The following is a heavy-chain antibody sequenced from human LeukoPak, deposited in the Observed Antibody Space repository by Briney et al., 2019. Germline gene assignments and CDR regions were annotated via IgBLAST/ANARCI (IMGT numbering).Heavy chain of an antibody. CDR3: ARVRGHGNTRRFDY. J-gene: IGHJ4*02. Sequence: GGSLRLSCAASGFTFDDYGMSWVRQAPGKGLEWVSGINWNGGSTGYADSVKGRFTISRDNAKNSLYLQMNSLRAEDTALYYCARVRGHGNTRRFDYWGQETLVTVSS. D-gene: IGHD1-26*01. CDR1: GFTFDDYG. V-gene: IGHV3-20*04. CDR2: INWNGGST.